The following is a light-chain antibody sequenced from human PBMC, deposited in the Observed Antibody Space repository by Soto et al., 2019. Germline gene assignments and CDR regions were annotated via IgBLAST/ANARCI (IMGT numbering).Light chain of an antibody. CDR3: QRRYYWYT. V-gene: IGKV3-11*01. CDR1: QSVFSY. CDR2: DTF. Sequence: EIVLTQSPATLSLSPGERATLSCRASQSVFSYLGWYQQKPGQAPRLLIYDTFNRATGIPARFSGSGSGTDFTLPISSLEPEDSAVYYCQRRYYWYTFGQGTKLEI. J-gene: IGKJ2*01.